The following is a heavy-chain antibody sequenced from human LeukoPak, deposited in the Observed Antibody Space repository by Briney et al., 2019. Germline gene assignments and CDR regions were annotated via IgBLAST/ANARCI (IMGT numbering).Heavy chain of an antibody. J-gene: IGHJ5*02. D-gene: IGHD4-23*01. V-gene: IGHV3-30*18. Sequence: SGGSLRLSCAASGFTFSSNAMTWARQAPGKGLEWVAFILYDGSNKYNADSVQGRFTISRDNSKNTLYLQMNSLRAEDTAVYYCAKKRGDYGGANWFDPWGQGTLVTVSS. CDR3: AKKRGDYGGANWFDP. CDR2: ILYDGSNK. CDR1: GFTFSSNA.